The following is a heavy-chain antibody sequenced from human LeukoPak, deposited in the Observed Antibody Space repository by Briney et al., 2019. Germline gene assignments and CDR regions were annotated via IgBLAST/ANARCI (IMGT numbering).Heavy chain of an antibody. CDR3: ARDPYSGSYGNYYYYFMDV. CDR2: ISWDGGGT. Sequence: QPGGSLRLSCAASGFNFRDYTMHWVRQAPGKGLEWVAVISWDGGGTYYVDSVKGRFTISRDNAKNSLYLQMNSLRAEDTAVYYCARDPYSGSYGNYYYYFMDVWGKGTTVTISS. J-gene: IGHJ6*03. CDR1: GFNFRDYT. D-gene: IGHD1-26*01. V-gene: IGHV3-43*01.